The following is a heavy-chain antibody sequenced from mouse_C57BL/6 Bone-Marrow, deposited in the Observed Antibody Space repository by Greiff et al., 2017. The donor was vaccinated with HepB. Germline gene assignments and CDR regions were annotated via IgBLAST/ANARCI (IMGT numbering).Heavy chain of an antibody. Sequence: EVKLMESGGGLVQPGGSLKLSCAASGFTFSDYYMYWVRQTPEKRLEWVAYISNGGGSTYYPDTVKGRITISRDNANNTLYMQMSRLKSEDTAMYYCARRVYDCGGNAMDYWGQGTSVTVSS. D-gene: IGHD2-4*01. CDR3: ARRVYDCGGNAMDY. J-gene: IGHJ4*01. CDR2: ISNGGGST. V-gene: IGHV5-12*01. CDR1: GFTFSDYY.